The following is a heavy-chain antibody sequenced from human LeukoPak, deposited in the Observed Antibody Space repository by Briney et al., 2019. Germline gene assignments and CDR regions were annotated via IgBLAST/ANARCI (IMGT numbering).Heavy chain of an antibody. CDR3: ARRIAAAGPYYYYYGMDV. V-gene: IGHV4-59*08. Sequence: SETLSLTCTVSGGSISGYYWSWIRQPPGKGLEWIGYIYYSGSTNYNPSLKSRVTISVDTSKNQFSLKLSSVTAADTAVYYCARRIAAAGPYYYYYGMDVWGQGTTVTVSS. J-gene: IGHJ6*02. D-gene: IGHD6-13*01. CDR1: GGSISGYY. CDR2: IYYSGST.